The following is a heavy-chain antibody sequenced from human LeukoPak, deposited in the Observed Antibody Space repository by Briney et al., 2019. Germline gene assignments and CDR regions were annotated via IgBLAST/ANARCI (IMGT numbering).Heavy chain of an antibody. Sequence: SQTLSLTCAISGDSVSSNSAAWNWIRQSPSGGLEWLGRTYYRSKWYNDYAVSVKSRITINPDTSKNQFSLQLNSVTPEDTAVYYCAREDIVVVVAATAFYYYYGMDVWGQGTTVTVSS. V-gene: IGHV6-1*01. CDR1: GDSVSSNSAA. CDR3: AREDIVVVVAATAFYYYYGMDV. D-gene: IGHD2-15*01. CDR2: TYYRSKWYN. J-gene: IGHJ6*02.